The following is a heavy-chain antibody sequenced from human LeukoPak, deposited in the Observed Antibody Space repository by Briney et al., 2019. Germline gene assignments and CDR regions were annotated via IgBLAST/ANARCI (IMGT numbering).Heavy chain of an antibody. CDR1: GFTLSSYN. CDR2: ISSGSTTI. Sequence: HPGGSLRLSCATSGFTLSSYNMNWVRQAPGKGLEWVSYISSGSTTIYYADSVKGRFTSSRDNAKNSLYLQMNSLRAEDTAVYYCARDVEQWLVRVYYFDYWGQRTLVTVSS. D-gene: IGHD6-19*01. CDR3: ARDVEQWLVRVYYFDY. J-gene: IGHJ4*02. V-gene: IGHV3-48*01.